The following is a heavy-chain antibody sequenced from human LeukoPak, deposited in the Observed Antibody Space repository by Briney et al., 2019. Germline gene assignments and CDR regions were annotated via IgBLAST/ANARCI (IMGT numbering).Heavy chain of an antibody. CDR1: GFTFSDHH. Sequence: GGSLRLSCAASGFTFSDHHMDWVRQAPGKGLEWVCRARNKANNYTTEYAASVKGRFTISRDDSKNSLYLQMNSLKTEDTAMYYCARDQYGSGSLDYWGQGTLVTVSS. CDR3: ARDQYGSGSLDY. V-gene: IGHV3-72*01. J-gene: IGHJ4*02. D-gene: IGHD3-10*01. CDR2: ARNKANNYTT.